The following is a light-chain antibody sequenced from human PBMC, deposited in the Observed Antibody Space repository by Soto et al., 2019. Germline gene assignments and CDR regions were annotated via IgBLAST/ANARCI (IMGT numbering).Light chain of an antibody. J-gene: IGKJ1*01. Sequence: IVLTQSPVTLSLSPGDRVTLSCRASQSVSRNYLAWYQQKPGQAPRLLIYGASSRATGIPDRFSGSGSGTEFTLTIIRLEPEDFEVYYCQQYGSSLWTFGQGTKVDIK. CDR2: GAS. CDR1: QSVSRNY. CDR3: QQYGSSLWT. V-gene: IGKV3-20*01.